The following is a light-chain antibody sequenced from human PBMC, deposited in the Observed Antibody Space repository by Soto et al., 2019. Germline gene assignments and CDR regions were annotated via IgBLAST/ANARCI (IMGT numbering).Light chain of an antibody. V-gene: IGLV2-14*03. CDR3: SSYRTTTPVV. CDR1: SSDIGGYTY. Sequence: QSALTQPASVSGSPGQSITISGTGTSSDIGGYTYVSLYQQHPGKSPKLIIYDVTDRPSGISDRFSGSKSGNTASLTISGLQTEDEADYYCSSYRTTTPVVFGGGTKVTVL. CDR2: DVT. J-gene: IGLJ2*01.